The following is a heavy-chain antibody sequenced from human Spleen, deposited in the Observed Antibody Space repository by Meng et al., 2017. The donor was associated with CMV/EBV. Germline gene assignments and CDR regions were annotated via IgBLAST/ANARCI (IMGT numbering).Heavy chain of an antibody. D-gene: IGHD3-3*01. J-gene: IGHJ5*02. CDR3: ARGIFGVDDNWFDP. Sequence: GGSLRLSCAASGFTFSSYAMSWVRQAPGKGLEWVSAISGSGGSTYYADSVKGRFTISRDNSKNTLYLQMNSLRAEDTAVYYCARGIFGVDDNWFDPWGQGTLVTVSS. V-gene: IGHV3-23*01. CDR2: ISGSGGST. CDR1: GFTFSSYA.